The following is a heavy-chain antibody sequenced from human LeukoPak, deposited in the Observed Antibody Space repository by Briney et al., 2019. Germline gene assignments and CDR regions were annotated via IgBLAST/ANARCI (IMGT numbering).Heavy chain of an antibody. CDR2: IYYSGST. CDR3: ARVDSSGYYYYFDY. V-gene: IGHV4-59*01. D-gene: IGHD3-22*01. Sequence: SETLSLTCTVSGGSISSYYWSWIRQPPGKGLEWIGYIYYSGSTNYNPPLKSRVTISVDTSKNQFSLKLSSVTAADTAVYYCARVDSSGYYYYFDYWGQGTLVTVSS. CDR1: GGSISSYY. J-gene: IGHJ4*02.